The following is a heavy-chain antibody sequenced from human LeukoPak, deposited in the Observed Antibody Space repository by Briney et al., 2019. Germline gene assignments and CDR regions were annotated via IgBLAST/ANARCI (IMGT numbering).Heavy chain of an antibody. CDR2: INPGGGST. D-gene: IGHD2-2*01. CDR1: GYTFTSYY. Sequence: GASVKVSCKASGYTFTSYYMHWVRQAPGQGLEWMGIINPGGGSTSYAQKFQGRVTMTRDMSTSTVYMELSSLRSEDTAVYYCARGVVPAGDAFDIWGQGTMVTVSS. J-gene: IGHJ3*02. CDR3: ARGVVPAGDAFDI. V-gene: IGHV1-46*01.